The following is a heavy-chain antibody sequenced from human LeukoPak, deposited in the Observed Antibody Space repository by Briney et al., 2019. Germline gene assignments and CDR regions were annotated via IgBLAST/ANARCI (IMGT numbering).Heavy chain of an antibody. J-gene: IGHJ5*02. V-gene: IGHV3-7*01. Sequence: GGSLRLSCAASGFTFSSYWMSWVRQAPGKGLEGVADIKQDGSEKYYVDSVKGRFTISRDNAKNSLYLQMNSLRDEDTAVYYCARGGYGDYSAYNWFDPWGQGTLVTVSS. CDR3: ARGGYGDYSAYNWFDP. CDR1: GFTFSSYW. D-gene: IGHD4-17*01. CDR2: IKQDGSEK.